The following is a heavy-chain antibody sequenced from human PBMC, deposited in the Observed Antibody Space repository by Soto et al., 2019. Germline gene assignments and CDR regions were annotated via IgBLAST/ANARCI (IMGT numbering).Heavy chain of an antibody. Sequence: GGSLRLSCSTSGFTFGDYGMTWFRQAPGKGLEWVGLIRSKSYGKTTEYAASATDRFTISRDDSKRIAYLQMNSLKADDTAVYYCTRERWDYGDHKWHFDLWGRGTLVTVSS. CDR2: IRSKSYGKTT. CDR1: GFTFGDYG. CDR3: TRERWDYGDHKWHFDL. V-gene: IGHV3-49*03. D-gene: IGHD4-17*01. J-gene: IGHJ2*01.